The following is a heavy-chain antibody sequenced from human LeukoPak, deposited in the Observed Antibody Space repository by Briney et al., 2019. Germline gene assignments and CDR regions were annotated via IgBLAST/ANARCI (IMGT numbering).Heavy chain of an antibody. Sequence: PSETLSLTCAVYGGSFSGYYWSWIRQPPGKGLEWIGEINHSGSTNYNPSLRSRVTISVDTSKNQFSLKLSSVTAADTAVYYCARDRDYGDYGRPHAFDIWGQGTMVTVSS. V-gene: IGHV4-34*01. D-gene: IGHD4-17*01. J-gene: IGHJ3*02. CDR2: INHSGST. CDR1: GGSFSGYY. CDR3: ARDRDYGDYGRPHAFDI.